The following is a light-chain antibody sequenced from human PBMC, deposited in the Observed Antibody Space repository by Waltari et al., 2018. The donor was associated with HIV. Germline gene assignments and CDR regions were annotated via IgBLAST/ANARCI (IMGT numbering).Light chain of an antibody. J-gene: IGKJ4*02. CDR3: QQYDKFPRT. CDR2: GAS. Sequence: DIQMTPSPSSLSASVGGRVTITCRASQGISKNLAWLQQKPGKAPKSVIYGASSMHTGVPCRFSGSGSGTDFTLTISGLQPEDFAAYFCQQYDKFPRTFAGGTRVEIK. CDR1: QGISKN. V-gene: IGKV1-16*01.